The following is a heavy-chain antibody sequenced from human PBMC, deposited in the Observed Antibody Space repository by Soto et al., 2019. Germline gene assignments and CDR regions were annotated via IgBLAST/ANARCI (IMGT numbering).Heavy chain of an antibody. D-gene: IGHD3-3*01. CDR3: ARDSHFAIFGVVPQIGDGMDV. CDR2: INPNSGGT. V-gene: IGHV1-2*04. CDR1: GYTFAGYY. Sequence: ASVKVSCKASGYTFAGYYMHWVRQAPGQGLEWMGWINPNSGGTNYAQKFQGWVTMTRDTSISTAYMELSRLRSDDTAVYYCARDSHFAIFGVVPQIGDGMDVWGQGTTVTVSS. J-gene: IGHJ6*02.